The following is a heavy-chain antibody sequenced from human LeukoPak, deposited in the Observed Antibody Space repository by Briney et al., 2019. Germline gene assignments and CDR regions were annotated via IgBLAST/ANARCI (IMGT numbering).Heavy chain of an antibody. CDR3: ARGYTAGRGYSFDY. J-gene: IGHJ4*02. D-gene: IGHD5-18*01. CDR1: GGTFSSYA. CDR2: IIPILGIA. Sequence: SVKVSCKASGGTFSSYAISWVRQAPGQGLEWMGRIIPILGIANYAQKFQGRVTMTRDTSTSTVYMELSSLRSEDTAVYYCARGYTAGRGYSFDYWGQGTLVTVSS. V-gene: IGHV1-69*04.